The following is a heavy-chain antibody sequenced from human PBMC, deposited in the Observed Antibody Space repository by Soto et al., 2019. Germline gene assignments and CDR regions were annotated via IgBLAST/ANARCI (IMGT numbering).Heavy chain of an antibody. CDR1: GGSISSGGYY. CDR2: IYYSGST. D-gene: IGHD3-9*01. V-gene: IGHV4-31*03. J-gene: IGHJ6*03. Sequence: SETLSLTCTVSGGSISSGGYYWSWIRQHPGKGLEWIGYIYYSGSTYYNPSLKSRVTISVDTSKNQFSLKLSSVTAADTAVYYCARELTRYYYYYMDVWGKGTTVTVSS. CDR3: ARELTRYYYYYMDV.